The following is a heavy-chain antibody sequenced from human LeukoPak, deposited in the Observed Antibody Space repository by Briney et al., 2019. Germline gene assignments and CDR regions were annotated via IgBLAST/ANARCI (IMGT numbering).Heavy chain of an antibody. CDR3: ASYDNAGNYYHNY. D-gene: IGHD3-22*01. J-gene: IGHJ4*02. CDR2: VRTKTNNYAT. Sequence: SGGSLRLSCAGSGFTFSASAMHWVRQASGKGLGWVGRVRTKTNNYATTYATSVKGRFTIFRDDSKNTAYLQMNSLGTGDTAVYYCASYDNAGNYYHNYWGQGTLVTVSS. V-gene: IGHV3-73*01. CDR1: GFTFSASA.